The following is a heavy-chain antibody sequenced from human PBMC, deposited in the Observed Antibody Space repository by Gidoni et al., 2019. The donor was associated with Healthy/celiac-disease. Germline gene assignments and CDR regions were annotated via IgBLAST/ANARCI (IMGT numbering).Heavy chain of an antibody. CDR3: ARDEPPYSSGWYSFDY. V-gene: IGHV1-18*01. CDR1: GYTFPSYG. D-gene: IGHD6-19*01. J-gene: IGHJ4*02. Sequence: QVQLVQSGAEVKKPGASVQVSCKASGYTFPSYGISWGRQAPGQGLEWMGWISAYNGNTNYAQKLQGRVTMTTDTSTSTAYMELRSLRSDDTAVYYCARDEPPYSSGWYSFDYWGQGTLVTVSS. CDR2: ISAYNGNT.